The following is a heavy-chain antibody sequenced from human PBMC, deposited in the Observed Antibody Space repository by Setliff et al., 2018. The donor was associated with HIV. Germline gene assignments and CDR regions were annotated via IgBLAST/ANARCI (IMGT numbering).Heavy chain of an antibody. Sequence: GGSLRLSCAASGFTFSSFSMNWVRQAPGKGLEWVSSIDSSSSYIYYADSVKGRFTISRDNAKNSLYLQMNSLRAEDTAVYYCVRARCSGGNCYNAFDIWGQGTMVTVS. J-gene: IGHJ3*02. CDR2: IDSSSSYI. V-gene: IGHV3-21*03. CDR1: GFTFSSFS. CDR3: VRARCSGGNCYNAFDI. D-gene: IGHD2-15*01.